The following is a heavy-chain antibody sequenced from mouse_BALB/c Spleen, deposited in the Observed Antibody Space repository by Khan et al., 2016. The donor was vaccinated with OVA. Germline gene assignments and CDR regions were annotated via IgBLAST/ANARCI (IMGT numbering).Heavy chain of an antibody. J-gene: IGHJ4*01. CDR3: ARQPYYHYNIMDY. CDR1: GFSLTNYG. V-gene: IGHV2-6-1*01. Sequence: QVQLQQSGPGLAAPSQSLSITCTISGFSLTNYGVHWVRQPPGKGLEWLVVIWNDGTTTYNSALKSSLTITKDNSQSQVFLKMNSLQTDDTAIYFCARQPYYHYNIMDYWGKGTSVTVSA. CDR2: IWNDGTT. D-gene: IGHD2-10*01.